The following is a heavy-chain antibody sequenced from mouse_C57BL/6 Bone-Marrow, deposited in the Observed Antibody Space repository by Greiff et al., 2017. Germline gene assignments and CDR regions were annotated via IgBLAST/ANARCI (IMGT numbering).Heavy chain of an antibody. D-gene: IGHD1-1*01. CDR3: ARELYYYGSSYPYYYAMDY. V-gene: IGHV1-81*01. CDR2: IYPRSGNT. J-gene: IGHJ4*01. CDR1: GYTFTSYG. Sequence: VQLQQSGAELARPGASVKLSCKASGYTFTSYGISWVKQRTGQGLEWIGEIYPRSGNTYYNEKFKGKATLTADKSSSTAYMELRSLTSEDSAVYFCARELYYYGSSYPYYYAMDYWGQGTSVTVSS.